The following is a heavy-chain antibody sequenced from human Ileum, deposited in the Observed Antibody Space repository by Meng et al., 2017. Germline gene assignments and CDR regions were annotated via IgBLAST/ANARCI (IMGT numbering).Heavy chain of an antibody. Sequence: QAPLQDFAPVLVKPSETLSLTCQVPCGCISNYYWSWIRQPAGKGLEWIGRIYASVSTNYNPSLRTRITMSVDTSKSQFSLKLTSITAADTAVYYCVRDGSSSSGGTLWGRGTLVTVSS. D-gene: IGHD2-2*01. J-gene: IGHJ2*01. CDR3: VRDGSSSSGGTL. CDR1: CGCISNYY. CDR2: IYASVST. V-gene: IGHV4-4*07.